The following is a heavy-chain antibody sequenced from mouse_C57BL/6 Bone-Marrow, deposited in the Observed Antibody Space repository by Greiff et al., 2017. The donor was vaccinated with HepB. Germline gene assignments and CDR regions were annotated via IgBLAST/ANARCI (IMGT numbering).Heavy chain of an antibody. V-gene: IGHV10-3*01. Sequence: EVQGVESGGGLVQPKGSLKLSCAASGFTFNTYAMHWVRQAPGKGLEWVARIRSKSSNYATYYADSVKDRFTISRDDSQSMLYLQMNNLKTEDTAMYYCVRGALDSSGYDYAMDYWGQGTSVTVSS. CDR2: IRSKSSNYAT. J-gene: IGHJ4*01. CDR1: GFTFNTYA. D-gene: IGHD3-2*02. CDR3: VRGALDSSGYDYAMDY.